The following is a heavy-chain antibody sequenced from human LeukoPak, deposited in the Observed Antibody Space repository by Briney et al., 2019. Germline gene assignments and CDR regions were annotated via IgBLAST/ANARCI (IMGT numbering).Heavy chain of an antibody. CDR1: GFTFSSYN. J-gene: IGHJ5*02. CDR2: ISSSSSTI. Sequence: GGSLRLSCAASGFTFSSYNMNWVRQAPGKGLEWVSYISSSSSTIYYADSVKGRFTISRDNAKNSLYLQMNSLRAEDTAVYYCAREMVVVPAAAWGQGTLVTVSS. D-gene: IGHD2-2*01. CDR3: AREMVVVPAAA. V-gene: IGHV3-48*01.